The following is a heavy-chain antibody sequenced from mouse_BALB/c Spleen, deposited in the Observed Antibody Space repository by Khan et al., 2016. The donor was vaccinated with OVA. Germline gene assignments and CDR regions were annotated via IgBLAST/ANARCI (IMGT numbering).Heavy chain of an antibody. CDR2: VNPSNSYT. Sequence: QVQLKESGAELARPGASVKMSCKASGYTFTSYTMHWVRQRPGQAPEWIGHVNPSNSYTNYNQNFKDKATLIVDKSSSTAYMQLSSLASEDSAVYYGVREGAYQRSDGWFAYWGQGTLVTVSA. D-gene: IGHD2-14*01. J-gene: IGHJ3*01. CDR3: VREGAYQRSDGWFAY. CDR1: GYTFTSYT. V-gene: IGHV1-4*01.